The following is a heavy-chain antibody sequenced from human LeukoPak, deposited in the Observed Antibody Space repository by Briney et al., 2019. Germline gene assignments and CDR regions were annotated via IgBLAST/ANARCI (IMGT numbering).Heavy chain of an antibody. CDR2: ISWDSVTI. CDR1: GFDFDDYA. D-gene: IGHD3-3*01. V-gene: IGHV3-9*01. CDR3: VKDPGSHGNYFFDS. Sequence: GGSLRLSCAASGFDFDDYAMHWVRHAPGKGLEWVSGISWDSVTIAYAGPLEGRFTVSRDNAKNSLYLQMDNLRIEDAALYYCVKDPGSHGNYFFDSWGQGALVTVSS. J-gene: IGHJ4*02.